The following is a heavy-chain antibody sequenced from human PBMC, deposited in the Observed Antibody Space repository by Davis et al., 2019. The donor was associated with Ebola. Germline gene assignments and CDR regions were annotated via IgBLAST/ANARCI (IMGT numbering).Heavy chain of an antibody. CDR1: GFTFSSYD. J-gene: IGHJ6*04. Sequence: GESLKISCAASGFTFSSYDMHWVRQATGKGLEWVSAIGTAGDTYYPGSVKGRFTISRENAKNFLYLQMNSLRAGDTAVYYCAKDRPPVPAATSLYGMDVWGKGTTVTVSS. V-gene: IGHV3-13*01. D-gene: IGHD2-2*01. CDR3: AKDRPPVPAATSLYGMDV. CDR2: IGTAGDT.